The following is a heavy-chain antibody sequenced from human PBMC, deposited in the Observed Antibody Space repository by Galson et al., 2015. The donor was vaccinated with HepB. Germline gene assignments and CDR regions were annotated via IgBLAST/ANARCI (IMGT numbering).Heavy chain of an antibody. Sequence: SLRLSCAATGFFFSSYAMHWVRQAPGKGPEWVASVSYDGTRKYYADSVEGRFTISRDNSKNTLYLQVNSLRPEDTAVYYCASQGGSGSYRGYSFDIWGQGTKVTVSS. CDR1: GFFFSSYA. J-gene: IGHJ3*02. CDR3: ASQGGSGSYRGYSFDI. D-gene: IGHD3-10*01. CDR2: VSYDGTRK. V-gene: IGHV3-30-3*01.